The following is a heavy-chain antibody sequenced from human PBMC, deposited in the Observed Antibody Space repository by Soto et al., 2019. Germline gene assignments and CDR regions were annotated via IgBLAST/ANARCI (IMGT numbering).Heavy chain of an antibody. CDR1: GGSFSGYY. V-gene: IGHV4-34*01. J-gene: IGHJ6*02. Sequence: ASETLSLTCAVYGGSFSGYYWSWIRQPPGKGLEWIGEINHSGSTNYNPSLKSRVTISVDTSKNQFSLKLSSVTAADTAVYYCGRDWRSRDFWSGPYYYYGMDVWGQGTTVTVSS. D-gene: IGHD3-3*01. CDR3: GRDWRSRDFWSGPYYYYGMDV. CDR2: INHSGST.